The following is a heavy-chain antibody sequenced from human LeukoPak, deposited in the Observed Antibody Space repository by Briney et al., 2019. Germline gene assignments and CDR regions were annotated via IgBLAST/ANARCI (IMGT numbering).Heavy chain of an antibody. CDR2: IYHSGST. Sequence: SETLSLTCTVSGYSISSGYYWGWIRQPPGKGLEWIGSIYHSGSTYYNPSLKSRVTISVDTSKNQFSLKLSSVTAADTAVYYCARVKRITIFGVVQYYFDYWGQGTLVTVSS. J-gene: IGHJ4*02. CDR3: ARVKRITIFGVVQYYFDY. V-gene: IGHV4-38-2*02. D-gene: IGHD3-3*01. CDR1: GYSISSGYY.